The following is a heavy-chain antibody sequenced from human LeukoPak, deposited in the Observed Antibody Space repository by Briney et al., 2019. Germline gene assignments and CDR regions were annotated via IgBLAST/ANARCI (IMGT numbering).Heavy chain of an antibody. Sequence: SETLSLTCTVSGGSISSYYWSWIRQPAGKGLEWIGRIYSSGSTNYNPSLKSRVTMSVDTSKNQFSLKLSSVTAADTAVYYCARDLRGHSGYAAFDYWGQGTLVTVPS. V-gene: IGHV4-4*07. J-gene: IGHJ4*02. CDR1: GGSISSYY. CDR3: ARDLRGHSGYAAFDY. CDR2: IYSSGST. D-gene: IGHD5-12*01.